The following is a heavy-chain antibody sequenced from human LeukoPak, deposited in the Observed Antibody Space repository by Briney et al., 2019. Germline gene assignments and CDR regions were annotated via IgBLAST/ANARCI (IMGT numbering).Heavy chain of an antibody. CDR1: GYIFSTYS. CDR2: ISSSNI. V-gene: IGHV3-48*01. Sequence: GGSLRLSCAASGYIFSTYSMSWVRQAPGKGLEWVSSISSSNIYYADSVRGRFTISRDNAKNSLYLQMNSLRADDTAVYYCAREGGFDYWGQGTLVTVSS. D-gene: IGHD3-16*01. J-gene: IGHJ4*02. CDR3: AREGGFDY.